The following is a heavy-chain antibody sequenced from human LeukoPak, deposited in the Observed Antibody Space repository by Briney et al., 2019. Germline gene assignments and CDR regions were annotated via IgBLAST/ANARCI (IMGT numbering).Heavy chain of an antibody. V-gene: IGHV4-39*01. D-gene: IGHD2-2*01. CDR1: GGSISSSSYY. CDR2: IYYSGST. CDR3: ASVERYCSSTSCCIPNY. J-gene: IGHJ4*02. Sequence: SETLSLTCTVSGGSISSSSYYWGWIRQPPGKGLEWIGSIYYSGSTYYNPSLKSRVTISVDTSKNQFSLKLSSVTAADTAVYYCASVERYCSSTSCCIPNYWGQGTLVTVPS.